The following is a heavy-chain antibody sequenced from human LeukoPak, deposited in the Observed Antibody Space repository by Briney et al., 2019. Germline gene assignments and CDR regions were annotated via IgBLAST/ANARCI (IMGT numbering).Heavy chain of an antibody. CDR1: GFTFSSYA. J-gene: IGHJ6*03. CDR3: AKDFSHSVLAARPYYYYYYMDV. D-gene: IGHD6-6*01. V-gene: IGHV3-23*01. Sequence: GGSLRLSCAASGFTFSSYAMSWVRQAPGKGLGWVSGISGSGGSAHYADSVKGRFTISRDNSKNTLYLQMNSLRAEDTAVYYCAKDFSHSVLAARPYYYYYYMDVWGKGTTVTVSS. CDR2: ISGSGGSA.